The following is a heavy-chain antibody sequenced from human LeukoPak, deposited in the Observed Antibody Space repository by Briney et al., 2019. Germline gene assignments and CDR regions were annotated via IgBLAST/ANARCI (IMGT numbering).Heavy chain of an antibody. D-gene: IGHD3-10*01. CDR1: AGSISSSSYF. CDR2: IYYSGNT. J-gene: IGHJ4*02. CDR3: ARHERAYASGSSVGY. V-gene: IGHV4-39*01. Sequence: SETLSLTCTVSAGSISSSSYFWGWIRQPPGKGLEWIGSIYYSGNTYYNPSLKSRVTISVDTSKNQFSLKLSSVTAADTAFYYCARHERAYASGSSVGYWGQGTLVTVSS.